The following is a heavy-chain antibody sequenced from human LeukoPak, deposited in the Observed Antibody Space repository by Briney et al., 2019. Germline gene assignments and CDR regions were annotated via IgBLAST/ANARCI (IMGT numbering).Heavy chain of an antibody. D-gene: IGHD6-13*01. CDR1: GFPFSSYW. J-gene: IGHJ4*02. CDR2: ISPTGSTT. Sequence: PGGSLRLSCAASGFPFSSYWMHWARQLPGKGLVWVSRISPTGSTTSYADSVKGRFTVPRGNAKNTLYLQVNNLRAEDTAVYYCARGPSSNWSGLDFWGQRTLLTVSS. CDR3: ARGPSSNWSGLDF. V-gene: IGHV3-74*01.